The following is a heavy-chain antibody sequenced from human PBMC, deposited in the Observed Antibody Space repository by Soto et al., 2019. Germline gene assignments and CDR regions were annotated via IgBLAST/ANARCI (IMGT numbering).Heavy chain of an antibody. CDR2: ISYDGSNK. D-gene: IGHD4-17*01. Sequence: PGGSLRLSCAASGFTFSSYGMHWVRQAPGKGLEWVAVISYDGSNKYYADSVKGRFTISRDNSKNTLYLQMNSLRAEDTAVYYCAKPHTVTTPYRDYYYYGMDVWGQGTTVTVSS. CDR1: GFTFSSYG. J-gene: IGHJ6*02. V-gene: IGHV3-30*18. CDR3: AKPHTVTTPYRDYYYYGMDV.